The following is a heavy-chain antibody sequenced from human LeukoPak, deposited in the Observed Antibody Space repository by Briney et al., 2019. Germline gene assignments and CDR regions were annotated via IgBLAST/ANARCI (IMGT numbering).Heavy chain of an antibody. CDR3: ARVWGFDY. CDR2: INSGGSTI. V-gene: IGHV3-48*03. J-gene: IGHJ4*02. D-gene: IGHD7-27*01. CDR1: GFTFSNYE. Sequence: GGSLRLSCAASGFTFSNYEMSWVRQAPGKGLEWVSYINSGGSTIYYADSVKGRFTISRDNAKNSLYLQMNSLRAEDTALYYCARVWGFDYWGQGILVTVSS.